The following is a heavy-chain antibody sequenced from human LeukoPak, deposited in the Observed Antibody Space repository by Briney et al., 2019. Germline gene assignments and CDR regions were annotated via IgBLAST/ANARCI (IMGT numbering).Heavy chain of an antibody. D-gene: IGHD3-9*01. V-gene: IGHV3-23*01. CDR3: ATGVDWTALDY. J-gene: IGHJ4*02. CDR2: ISGSGGTT. CDR1: GFTFSSYA. Sequence: GGSLRLSCAASGFTFSSYAMSWVRQAPGKGLEWFSGISGSGGTTSYADSVKGRFTSSRDNSKNTLFLQMNSLRAEDTAIYYCATGVDWTALDYWGQGTLVTVSS.